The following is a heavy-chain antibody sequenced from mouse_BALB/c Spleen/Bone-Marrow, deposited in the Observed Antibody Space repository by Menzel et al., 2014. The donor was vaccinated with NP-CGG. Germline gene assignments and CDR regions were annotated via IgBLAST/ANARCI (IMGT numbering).Heavy chain of an antibody. D-gene: IGHD2-4*01. CDR2: IYYSGTI. CDR1: GISITTGNYR. Sequence: QLKESGPGLVKPSQTVSLTCTVTGISITTGNYRWSWIRQFPGNKLEWIGYIYYSGTITYNPSLTSSTTITRDTSKNQVLLEMNSLPDEDTATYYCARGAMITTGYFDYWGQGTPLTVSS. CDR3: ARGAMITTGYFDY. J-gene: IGHJ2*01. V-gene: IGHV3-5*02.